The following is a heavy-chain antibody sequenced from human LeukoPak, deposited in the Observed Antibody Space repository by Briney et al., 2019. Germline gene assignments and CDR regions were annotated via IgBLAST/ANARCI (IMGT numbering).Heavy chain of an antibody. J-gene: IGHJ4*02. D-gene: IGHD6-6*01. CDR1: GFTFSNYW. CDR2: IKQDGSTK. Sequence: GGSLRLSCAASGFTFSNYWMTWVRQAPGRGLEWVANIKQDGSTKYYVDSLRGRLTISRDNAKNSLYLQMDSLRVEDTAIYYCARIGYSSSSLDFWGQGTLVTVSS. V-gene: IGHV3-7*01. CDR3: ARIGYSSSSLDF.